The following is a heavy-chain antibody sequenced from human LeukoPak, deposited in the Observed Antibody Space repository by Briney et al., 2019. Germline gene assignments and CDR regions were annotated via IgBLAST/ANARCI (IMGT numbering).Heavy chain of an antibody. D-gene: IGHD2-2*01. Sequence: SETLSLTCAVYGGSFSGYYWSWIRQPPGKGLEWIGEINHSGSTNYNPSLKSRVTISVDTSKNQFSLKLSSVTAADTAVYYCVGYCSRTSCPWGQGTLVTVSS. CDR1: GGSFSGYY. CDR2: INHSGST. CDR3: VGYCSRTSCP. J-gene: IGHJ5*02. V-gene: IGHV4-34*01.